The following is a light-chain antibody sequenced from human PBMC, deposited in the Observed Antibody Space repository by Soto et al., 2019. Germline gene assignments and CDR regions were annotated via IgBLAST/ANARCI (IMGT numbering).Light chain of an antibody. J-gene: IGKJ3*01. CDR3: QQDYSNPT. CDR1: QSILYSSNNQNY. V-gene: IGKV4-1*01. Sequence: DIVMTQSPDSLAVSLGERATINCKSSQSILYSSNNQNYLAWYQQKPGQPPKLLIYWASTRESGVPDRFSGSGYGTDFTLTISSLQAEDVAVYSCQQDYSNPTFGPGTKVDIK. CDR2: WAS.